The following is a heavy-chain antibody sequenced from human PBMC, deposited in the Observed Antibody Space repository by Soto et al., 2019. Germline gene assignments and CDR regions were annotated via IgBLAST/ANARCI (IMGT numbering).Heavy chain of an antibody. CDR1: GFTFSSYS. CDR2: ISSGSSTI. V-gene: IGHV3-48*01. CDR3: ARRGGISFDY. J-gene: IGHJ4*02. Sequence: EVQLVESGGGLVQPGGSLRLSCAASGFTFSSYSMNWVRQAPGKGLEWFSYISSGSSTIYYADSVKGRFTISRDNAKNSLYLQMTSLRAEDTAVYYCARRGGISFDYWGQGTLVTVSS.